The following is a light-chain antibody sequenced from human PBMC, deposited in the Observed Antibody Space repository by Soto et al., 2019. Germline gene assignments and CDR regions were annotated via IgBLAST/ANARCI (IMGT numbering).Light chain of an antibody. V-gene: IGKV1-5*03. J-gene: IGKJ4*01. Sequence: DIQMTQSPSTLSASVGDRVTITCRASQSISTWVAWYQQKPGKAPKLLIYKASSLESGVPSRFSGSGSGTEFTLTISSLQPDDFATYYCQQYDSFLTFGGGTRVESK. CDR2: KAS. CDR3: QQYDSFLT. CDR1: QSISTW.